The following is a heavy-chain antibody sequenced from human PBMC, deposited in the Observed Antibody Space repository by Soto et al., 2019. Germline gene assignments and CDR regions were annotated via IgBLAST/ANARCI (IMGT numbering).Heavy chain of an antibody. CDR2: IYYSGST. D-gene: IGHD4-17*01. V-gene: IGHV4-31*03. Sequence: PSETLSLTCTVSGGSISSGGYYWSWIRQHPGKGLEWIGYIYYSGSTYYNPSLKSRVTISVDTSKNQFSLKLSSVTAADTAVYYCARAWGQSAYGGNSGLDYWGQGTLVTVSS. CDR3: ARAWGQSAYGGNSGLDY. CDR1: GGSISSGGYY. J-gene: IGHJ4*02.